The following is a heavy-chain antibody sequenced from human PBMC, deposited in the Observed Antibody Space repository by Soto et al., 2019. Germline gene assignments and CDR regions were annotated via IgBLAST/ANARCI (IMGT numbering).Heavy chain of an antibody. CDR2: VSSSGGST. Sequence: PGGSLRLSCATSGFTFSSYAMTWVRQAPGKGLEWVAAVSSSGGSTFHADSVKGRFTISRDNSKNTLYLQMNSLRAEDTAVYYCAKRISVKWFDPWGEGTLITVSS. CDR3: AKRISVKWFDP. D-gene: IGHD6-19*01. J-gene: IGHJ5*02. CDR1: GFTFSSYA. V-gene: IGHV3-23*01.